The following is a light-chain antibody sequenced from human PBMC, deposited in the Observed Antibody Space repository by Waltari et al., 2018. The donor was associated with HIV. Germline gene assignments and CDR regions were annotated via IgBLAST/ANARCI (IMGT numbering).Light chain of an antibody. Sequence: QSALTQPRPVSGSPGQSVTISCTGTSSDVGGYNYVSWYQQHPGKAPRLMIDDVSKRPSGVPDRFSGSKSGNTASLTISGLQAEDEADYYCCSYAGSYTLLFGGGTKLTVL. CDR2: DVS. CDR3: CSYAGSYTLL. CDR1: SSDVGGYNY. J-gene: IGLJ2*01. V-gene: IGLV2-11*01.